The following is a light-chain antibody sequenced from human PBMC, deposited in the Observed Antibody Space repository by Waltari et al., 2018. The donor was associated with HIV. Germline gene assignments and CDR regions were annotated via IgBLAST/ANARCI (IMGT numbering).Light chain of an antibody. CDR3: QRYYITPWT. Sequence: DIQMTQSPSSLFASVGDRVTITCRASQGISNSLAWYQQKPGTAPKLLLFAASRLESGVPSRFSGSGSGTDYPLTINSLQPEDFATYYCQRYYITPWTFGQGTRVEIK. J-gene: IGKJ1*01. CDR1: QGISNS. CDR2: AAS. V-gene: IGKV1-NL1*01.